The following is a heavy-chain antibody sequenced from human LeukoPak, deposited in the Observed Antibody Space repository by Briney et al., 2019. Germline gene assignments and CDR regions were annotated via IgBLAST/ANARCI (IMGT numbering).Heavy chain of an antibody. CDR3: ARGYSSGSSYYFDY. V-gene: IGHV1-2*02. CDR2: IDPNSGGT. Sequence: ASVKVSCKASGYTFTGYYMHWVRQAPGQGLEWMGWIDPNSGGTSYAQKFPGRVTMTNDTSISTAYMELSRLRSDDTAVYWCARGYSSGSSYYFDYWGQGTLVTVSS. D-gene: IGHD6-19*01. J-gene: IGHJ4*02. CDR1: GYTFTGYY.